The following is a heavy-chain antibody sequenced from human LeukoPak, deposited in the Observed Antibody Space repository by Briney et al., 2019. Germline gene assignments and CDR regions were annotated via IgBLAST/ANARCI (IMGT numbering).Heavy chain of an antibody. CDR2: IIPIFGTA. CDR3: ARGLTDYFDAFDI. V-gene: IGHV1-69*01. Sequence: GASVKVSCKASGGTFSSYAISWVRQAPGQGLEWMGGIIPIFGTANYAQKLQGRVTITADESTSTAYMELSSLRSEDTAVYYCARGLTDYFDAFDIWGQGTMVTVSS. CDR1: GGTFSSYA. D-gene: IGHD3-10*01. J-gene: IGHJ3*02.